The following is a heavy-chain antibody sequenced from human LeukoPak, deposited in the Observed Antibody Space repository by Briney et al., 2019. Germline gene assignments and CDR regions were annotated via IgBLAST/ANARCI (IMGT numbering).Heavy chain of an antibody. D-gene: IGHD6-13*01. CDR3: ARDFGSSWSGGDYGMDV. J-gene: IGHJ6*02. Sequence: ASVKVSCKASGYTFTSYAMHWVRQAPGQRLEWMGWINAGNGNTKYSQKFQGRVTISRDTSASTAYMELNSLRAEDTAVYYCARDFGSSWSGGDYGMDVWGQGTTVTVSS. CDR1: GYTFTSYA. V-gene: IGHV1-3*01. CDR2: INAGNGNT.